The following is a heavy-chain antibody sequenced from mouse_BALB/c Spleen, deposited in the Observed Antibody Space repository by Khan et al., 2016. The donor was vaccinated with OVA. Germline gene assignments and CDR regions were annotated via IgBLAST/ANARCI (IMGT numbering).Heavy chain of an antibody. V-gene: IGHV1S137*01. Sequence: QVHVKQSGAELVRPGVSVKISCKGSGYTFTDYAMHWVKQSHAKSLEWIGVISTYYGDASYNQKFKGKATMTVDKSSSTAYMELARLTSEDSAIYYCARPSTATAMDYWGQGTSVTVSS. CDR1: GYTFTDYA. CDR3: ARPSTATAMDY. J-gene: IGHJ4*01. D-gene: IGHD1-2*01. CDR2: ISTYYGDA.